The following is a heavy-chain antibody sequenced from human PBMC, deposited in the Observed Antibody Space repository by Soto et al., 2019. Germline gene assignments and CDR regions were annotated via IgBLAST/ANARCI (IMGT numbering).Heavy chain of an antibody. CDR1: GGTFSSYA. CDR2: IIPIFGTA. Sequence: SVKVSCKASGGTFSSYAISWVRQAPGQGLEWMGGIIPIFGTANYAQKFQGRVTITADESTSTAYMELSSLRSEDTAVYYCARDLRGYCSGGSCYEGVWGQGTLVTVSS. V-gene: IGHV1-69*13. D-gene: IGHD2-15*01. J-gene: IGHJ4*02. CDR3: ARDLRGYCSGGSCYEGV.